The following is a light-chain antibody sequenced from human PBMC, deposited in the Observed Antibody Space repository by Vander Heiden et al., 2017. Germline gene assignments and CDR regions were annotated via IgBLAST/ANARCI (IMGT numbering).Light chain of an antibody. J-gene: IGKJ1*01. CDR1: QSISSW. CDR2: DAS. V-gene: IGKV1-5*01. Sequence: DIQMTQSPSTLSASVGDRVTITCRASQSISSWLAWYQQKPGKAPKLLIYDASSLERGVPSRFSGSGYGTEFTLTISSLQPEDFATYYCQQYNSDSPTWTFGQGTKVEIK. CDR3: QQYNSDSPTWT.